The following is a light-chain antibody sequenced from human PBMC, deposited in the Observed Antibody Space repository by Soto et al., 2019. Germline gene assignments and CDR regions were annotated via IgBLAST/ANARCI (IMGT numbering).Light chain of an antibody. CDR3: QQYNNWPIT. CDR2: GAS. CDR1: QSVSSN. J-gene: IGKJ5*01. Sequence: EIVLTQSPGTLSLSPGERATLSCRASQSVSSNLAWYQQKPGQAPRLLIYGASTRATGIAARFTGSGSGTEFTLTISSLQTEDFAVYYCQQYNNWPITFGPGTRLEIK. V-gene: IGKV3-15*01.